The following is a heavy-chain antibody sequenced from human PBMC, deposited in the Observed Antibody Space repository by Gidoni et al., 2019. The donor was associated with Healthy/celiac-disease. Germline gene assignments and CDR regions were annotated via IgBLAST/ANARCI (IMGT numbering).Heavy chain of an antibody. J-gene: IGHJ5*02. Sequence: QVQLQESGPGLVKPSQTLSLTCTVSGGSISSGGYYWSWIRQHPGKGLEWIGYIHYSGSTYYNPSLKSRVTISVDTSKNQFSLKLSSVTAADTAVYYCARSKIHCSGGSCYSSWFDPWGQGTLVTVSS. CDR3: ARSKIHCSGGSCYSSWFDP. D-gene: IGHD2-15*01. CDR1: GGSISSGGYY. V-gene: IGHV4-31*03. CDR2: IHYSGST.